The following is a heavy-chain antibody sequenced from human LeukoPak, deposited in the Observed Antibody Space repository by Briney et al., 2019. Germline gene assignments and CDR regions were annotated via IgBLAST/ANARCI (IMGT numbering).Heavy chain of an antibody. Sequence: SQTLSLTCDVSGDSFATNSAAWNWIGQSPWRGLEWLGRTYYKSKRYNDYAVSVKSRITINPDTSRNQFSLHLNSVTPEDTAVYYCARDMGCSSWYSRWACDIWGQGTMVTVSS. D-gene: IGHD6-13*01. J-gene: IGHJ3*02. V-gene: IGHV6-1*01. CDR3: ARDMGCSSWYSRWACDI. CDR2: TYYKSKRYN. CDR1: GDSFATNSAA.